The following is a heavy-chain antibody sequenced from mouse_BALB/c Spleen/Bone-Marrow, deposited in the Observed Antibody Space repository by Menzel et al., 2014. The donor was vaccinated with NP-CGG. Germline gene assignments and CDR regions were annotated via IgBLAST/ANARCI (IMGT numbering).Heavy chain of an antibody. CDR1: GYTFTSYW. Sequence: QVQLKESGAELVRPGASVKLSCKASGYTFTSYWINWVKQRPGQGLEWIGNIYPSDSYTNYNQKFEDKATLTVDKSSSTAYMQLSSPTSEDSAVYYCTRSYGSSYEYYFDYWGQGTTLTVSS. D-gene: IGHD1-1*01. CDR2: IYPSDSYT. V-gene: IGHV1-69*02. CDR3: TRSYGSSYEYYFDY. J-gene: IGHJ2*01.